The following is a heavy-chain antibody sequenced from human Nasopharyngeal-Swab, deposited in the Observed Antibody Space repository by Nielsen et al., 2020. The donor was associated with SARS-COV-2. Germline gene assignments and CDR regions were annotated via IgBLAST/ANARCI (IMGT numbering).Heavy chain of an antibody. CDR3: ARDVGDYYDSSGTFDY. CDR2: ISYDGSNK. Sequence: VRQAPGKGLEWVAVISYDGSNKYYADSVKGRFTISRDNAKNTLYLQMNGLRAEDTAVYYCARDVGDYYDSSGTFDYWGQGTLVTVSS. D-gene: IGHD3-22*01. V-gene: IGHV3-30-3*01. J-gene: IGHJ4*02.